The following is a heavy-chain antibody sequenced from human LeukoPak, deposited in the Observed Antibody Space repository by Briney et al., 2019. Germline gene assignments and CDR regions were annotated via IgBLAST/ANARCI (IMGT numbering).Heavy chain of an antibody. CDR3: ARQTPYHETHFFDY. D-gene: IGHD2-21*01. J-gene: IGHJ4*02. V-gene: IGHV4-4*09. CDR1: GGFMSRHY. Sequence: SETLSLTCTVSGGFMSRHYWSWIRQPPGKGLEWIGYIYSSGSTSYNPSFQSRVTISEDTSKNQFSLRVNSVTTADTAMYYCARQTPYHETHFFDYWGQGTLVTVSS. CDR2: IYSSGST.